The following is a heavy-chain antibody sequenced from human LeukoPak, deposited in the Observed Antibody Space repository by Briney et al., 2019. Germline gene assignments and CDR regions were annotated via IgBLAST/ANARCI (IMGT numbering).Heavy chain of an antibody. V-gene: IGHV1-2*02. CDR1: GYTLTGYY. CDR3: ARDSPLAYYDFWSGLFDY. CDR2: INPNSGGT. D-gene: IGHD3-3*01. J-gene: IGHJ4*02. Sequence: ASVKVSCKASGYTLTGYYMHWVRQAPGQGLEWMGWINPNSGGTNYAQKFQGRVTMTRDTSISTAYMELSRLRSDDTAVYYCARDSPLAYYDFWSGLFDYWGQGTLVTVSS.